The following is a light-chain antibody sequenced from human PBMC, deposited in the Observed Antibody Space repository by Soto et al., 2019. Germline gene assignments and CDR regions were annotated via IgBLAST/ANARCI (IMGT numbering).Light chain of an antibody. CDR2: EVS. V-gene: IGLV2-14*01. Sequence: QXGLTQPASVSGSPGQSITISCTGTSSYVGNYKYVSWYQQHLGKAPNLMIYEVSNRPSGVSNRFSGSKYGNTASLTISGLQAEDETDYYCCSYTSSGTYVFGTGTKVTVL. J-gene: IGLJ1*01. CDR3: CSYTSSGTYV. CDR1: SSYVGNYKY.